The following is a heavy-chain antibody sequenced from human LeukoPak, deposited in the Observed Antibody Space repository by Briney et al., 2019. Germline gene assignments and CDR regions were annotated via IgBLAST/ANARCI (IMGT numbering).Heavy chain of an antibody. CDR2: IIPIFGTA. CDR1: GGTFSSYA. D-gene: IGHD2-2*01. V-gene: IGHV1-69*13. J-gene: IGHJ6*02. Sequence: SVKVSCKASGGTFSSYAISWVRQAPGQGLEWMGGIIPIFGTANYAQKFQGRVTITADESTSTAYMELSSLRSEDTAVYYCARLRLGYCSSTSCSNYYYYGMDVWGQGTTVTVSS. CDR3: ARLRLGYCSSTSCSNYYYYGMDV.